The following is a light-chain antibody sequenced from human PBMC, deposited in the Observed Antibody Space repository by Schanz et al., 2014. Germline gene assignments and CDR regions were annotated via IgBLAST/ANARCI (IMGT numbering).Light chain of an antibody. J-gene: IGKJ2*01. V-gene: IGKV3-11*01. Sequence: EIVLTQSPATLSLSPGERATLSCRASQSVSTNLAWYQQRPGQAPRLLIYDSSNRATGIPARFSGSGSGTEFILTISSLQPDDFETYYCQQYNSYPYTFGQGTKLEIK. CDR1: QSVSTN. CDR2: DSS. CDR3: QQYNSYPYT.